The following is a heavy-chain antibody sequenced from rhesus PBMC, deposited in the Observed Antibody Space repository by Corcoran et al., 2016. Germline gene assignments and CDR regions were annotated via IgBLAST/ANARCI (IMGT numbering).Heavy chain of an antibody. CDR3: AREAGRNYPFDY. V-gene: IGHV4-127*01. Sequence: QVQLQESGPGLVKPSETLSLTCAVSGYSISSGYGWSWIRQPPGTGLEWIGYIGGSSGNTNYNPALKSRVTSSKDTSKNHCSLKLSSVTAADTAVYYCAREAGRNYPFDYWGQGVLVTVSS. CDR1: GYSISSGYG. J-gene: IGHJ4*01. D-gene: IGHD4-17*01. CDR2: IGGSSGNT.